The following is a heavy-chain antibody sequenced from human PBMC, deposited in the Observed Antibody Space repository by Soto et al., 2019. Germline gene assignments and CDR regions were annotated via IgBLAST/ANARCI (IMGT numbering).Heavy chain of an antibody. D-gene: IGHD2-2*01. V-gene: IGHV1-18*04. CDR3: ARDGEGCDTTSCNTYGMDG. CDR1: GYTFTNYC. J-gene: IGHJ6*02. CDR2: ITGYNANT. Sequence: ASVKVSGKASGYTFTNYCISWVRQAPGQGLEWMGWITGYNANTNYPQKLQGRVTMTTDTATSTAYMELRSLRFDDTAVYYCARDGEGCDTTSCNTYGMDGWGQGTTVTVSS.